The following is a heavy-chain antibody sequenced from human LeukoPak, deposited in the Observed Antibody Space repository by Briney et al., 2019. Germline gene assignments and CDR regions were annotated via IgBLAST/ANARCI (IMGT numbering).Heavy chain of an antibody. CDR1: GFTFSNAW. Sequence: GGSLRLSCAASGFTFSNAWMSWVRQAPGKGLEWVGRIKSNTDGGTTDYAAPVKGRFTISRDDSKNTLYLQMNSLKTEDTAVYHCTTEGDRYYYDSSGYPSYWGQGTLVTVSS. D-gene: IGHD3-22*01. V-gene: IGHV3-15*01. J-gene: IGHJ4*02. CDR2: IKSNTDGGTT. CDR3: TTEGDRYYYDSSGYPSY.